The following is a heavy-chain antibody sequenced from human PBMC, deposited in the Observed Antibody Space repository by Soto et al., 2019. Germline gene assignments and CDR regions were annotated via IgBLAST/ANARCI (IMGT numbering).Heavy chain of an antibody. J-gene: IGHJ4*02. CDR3: AASPARIAAAGSDY. V-gene: IGHV3-23*01. CDR2: ISGSGGST. D-gene: IGHD6-13*01. CDR1: GFTFSSYA. Sequence: PGGPLRLSCAASGFTFSSYAMSWVRQAPGKGLEWVSAISGSGGSTYYADSVKGRFTISRDNSKNTLYLQMNSLRAEDTAVYYCAASPARIAAAGSDYWGKGTLVPVSS.